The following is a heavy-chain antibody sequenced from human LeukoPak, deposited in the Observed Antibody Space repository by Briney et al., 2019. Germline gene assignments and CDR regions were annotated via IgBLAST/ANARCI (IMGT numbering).Heavy chain of an antibody. D-gene: IGHD4-17*01. CDR3: ARDEKDGDYVLRN. Sequence: GGSLRLSCEASGFTVGTTYMSWVRQAPGKGLEWVSVIYSGGSTYYADSVRGRFTISRDNSKNTLYVQMNSLRAEDTAVYYCARDEKDGDYVLRNWGQGTMVTVSS. CDR2: IYSGGST. J-gene: IGHJ3*01. CDR1: GFTVGTTY. V-gene: IGHV3-66*02.